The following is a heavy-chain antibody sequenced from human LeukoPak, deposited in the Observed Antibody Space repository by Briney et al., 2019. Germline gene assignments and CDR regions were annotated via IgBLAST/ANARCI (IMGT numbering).Heavy chain of an antibody. Sequence: ASVKVSCKASGYTFTGYGISWVRQAPGQGLEWMGWVSAYADNTNYVQKVQGRVTMTTDTSTSTAYMELTSLRSDDTAVYYCARDCMGCHGFDHWGQGTLVTVSS. CDR3: ARDCMGCHGFDH. V-gene: IGHV1-18*01. CDR2: VSAYADNT. D-gene: IGHD1-26*01. J-gene: IGHJ4*02. CDR1: GYTFTGYG.